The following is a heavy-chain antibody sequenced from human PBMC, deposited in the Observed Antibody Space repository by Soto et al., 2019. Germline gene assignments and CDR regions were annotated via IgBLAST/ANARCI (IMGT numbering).Heavy chain of an antibody. D-gene: IGHD3-3*01. CDR3: ARDRLEGLLYGGYYYYYMDV. CDR1: GYTFTSYG. Sequence: QVQLVQSGAEVKKPGASVKVSCKASGYTFTSYGISWVRQAPGQGLEWMGWISAYNGNTNYAQKLQGRVTMTTDTSTSTAYMELRSLRSDDTAVYYCARDRLEGLLYGGYYYYYMDVWGKGTTVTVSS. V-gene: IGHV1-18*01. J-gene: IGHJ6*03. CDR2: ISAYNGNT.